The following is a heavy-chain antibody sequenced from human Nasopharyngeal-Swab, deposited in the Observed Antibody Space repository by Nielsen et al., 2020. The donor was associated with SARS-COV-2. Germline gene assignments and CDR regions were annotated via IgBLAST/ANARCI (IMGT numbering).Heavy chain of an antibody. Sequence: GESLKISCVASGFTFSSYAMSWVRQAPGKGLEWVSSISSSSSYIYYADSVKGRFTISRDNAKNSLYLQMNSLRAEDTAVYYCARDRSNWGSYYYYYGMDVWGQGTTVTVSS. CDR2: ISSSSSYI. CDR3: ARDRSNWGSYYYYYGMDV. D-gene: IGHD7-27*01. J-gene: IGHJ6*02. V-gene: IGHV3-21*01. CDR1: GFTFSSYA.